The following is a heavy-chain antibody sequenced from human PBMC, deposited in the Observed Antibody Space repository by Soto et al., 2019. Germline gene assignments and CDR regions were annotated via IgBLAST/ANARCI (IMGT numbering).Heavy chain of an antibody. CDR1: GGSISSSSYY. CDR3: ARQLWSLVYFAL. J-gene: IGHJ2*01. Sequence: SETLSLTCTVSGGSISSSSYYWGLIRQPPGKGLEWIGSIYYSGSTYYNPSLKSRVTISVDTSKNQFSLKLSSVTAADTAAYYCARQLWSLVYFALWGRGTLVTVS. CDR2: IYYSGST. D-gene: IGHD5-18*01. V-gene: IGHV4-39*01.